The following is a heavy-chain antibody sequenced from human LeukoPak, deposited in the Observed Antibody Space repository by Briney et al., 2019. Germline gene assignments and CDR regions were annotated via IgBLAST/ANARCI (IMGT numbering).Heavy chain of an antibody. CDR2: IRSSSSYI. Sequence: GGSLRLSCAASGFTFSSYSMNWVRQAPGKGLEWVSSIRSSSSYIYYADSVKGRFTISRDNAKNSLYLQMKSLRAEDTAVYYCARVKGRKDYYYYYMDVWGKGTTVTVSS. V-gene: IGHV3-21*01. CDR1: GFTFSSYS. CDR3: ARVKGRKDYYYYYMDV. J-gene: IGHJ6*03. D-gene: IGHD2-15*01.